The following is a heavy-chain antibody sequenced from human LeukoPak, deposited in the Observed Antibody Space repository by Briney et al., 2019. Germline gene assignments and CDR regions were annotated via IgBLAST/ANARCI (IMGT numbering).Heavy chain of an antibody. J-gene: IGHJ5*02. CDR3: ASSSISAAPIDP. Sequence: GGSLRLSCAASGFTFSTSWMHWVRQAPGKGLVWVSRINGDGSTTGYADSVKGRFTISRDNTKNTLYLHMNSLRAEDTAVYYCASSSISAAPIDPWGQGTLVTVSS. V-gene: IGHV3-74*01. CDR2: INGDGSTT. D-gene: IGHD6-13*01. CDR1: GFTFSTSW.